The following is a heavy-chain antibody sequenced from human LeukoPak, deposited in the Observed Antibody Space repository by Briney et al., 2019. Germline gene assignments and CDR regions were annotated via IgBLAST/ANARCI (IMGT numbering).Heavy chain of an antibody. Sequence: GGSLRLSCAASGFTFSTYWMHWVRQTPGKGLVWVSLLYSAGSTNYADSVKGRFTISRGDSKNTLYLQMNNLRVEDTAVYYCARGPQGKSGSPPYYFDYWGQGTLVTVSS. CDR1: GFTFSTYW. J-gene: IGHJ4*02. V-gene: IGHV3-74*01. CDR2: LYSAGST. D-gene: IGHD1-26*01. CDR3: ARGPQGKSGSPPYYFDY.